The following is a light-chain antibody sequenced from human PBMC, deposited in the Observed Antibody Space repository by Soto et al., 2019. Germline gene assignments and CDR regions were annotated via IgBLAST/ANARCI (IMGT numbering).Light chain of an antibody. CDR3: QQRVNWPLT. J-gene: IGKJ4*01. V-gene: IGKV3-11*01. Sequence: EIVLTQSPATLSLSPGERATLSCRASQSISSHLAWYQQKPGQAPRLLMFDTSNRATGIPAMFSGSGSGTDFTLTISSLEPEDLAVDYCQQRVNWPLTFGGGTRVEIK. CDR2: DTS. CDR1: QSISSH.